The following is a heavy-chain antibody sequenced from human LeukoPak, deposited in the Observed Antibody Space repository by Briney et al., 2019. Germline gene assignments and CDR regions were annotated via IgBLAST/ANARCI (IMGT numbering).Heavy chain of an antibody. Sequence: KPSETLSLTCTVSGGSISSSSYYWGWIRQPPGKGLEWIGSIYYSGSTYYNPSLKSRVTIPVDTSKNQFSLKLSSVTAADTAVYYCARIDFSGCTHYWGQGTLVTVSS. CDR3: ARIDFSGCTHY. V-gene: IGHV4-39*01. J-gene: IGHJ4*02. D-gene: IGHD5-12*01. CDR1: GGSISSSSYY. CDR2: IYYSGST.